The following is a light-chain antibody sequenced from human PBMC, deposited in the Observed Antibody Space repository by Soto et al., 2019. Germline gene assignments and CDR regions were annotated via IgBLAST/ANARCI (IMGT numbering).Light chain of an antibody. V-gene: IGLV2-8*01. CDR1: SSDVGGYDY. CDR2: EVT. J-gene: IGLJ3*02. CDR3: CLFVAGNTHWV. Sequence: ALTQPPSASGSPGRSVTISCTGTSSDVGGYDYVSWFQQHPGKAPKLIIYEVTKRPSGVPDRFSASKSGNTASLTVSGLQAEDEADYYCCLFVAGNTHWVFGVGT.